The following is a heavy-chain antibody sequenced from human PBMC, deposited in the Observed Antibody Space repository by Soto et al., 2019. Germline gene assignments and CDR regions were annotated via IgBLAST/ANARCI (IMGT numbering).Heavy chain of an antibody. D-gene: IGHD6-19*01. J-gene: IGHJ4*02. V-gene: IGHV3-74*01. CDR3: AREKAVAGTTFDY. CDR2: IQSDGSNT. Sequence: GGSLRLSCAVSGFSLSSYWMHWVRQAPGKGLVWVSRIQSDGSNTKYAETVKVRFTISRDNAKNTLYLQMDSLRFEDTAVYYCAREKAVAGTTFDYWGLGTLVTVSS. CDR1: GFSLSSYW.